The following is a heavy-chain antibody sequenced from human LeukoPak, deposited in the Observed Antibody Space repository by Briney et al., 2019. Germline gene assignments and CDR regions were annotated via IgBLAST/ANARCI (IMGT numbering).Heavy chain of an antibody. V-gene: IGHV3-66*01. CDR2: IYSGGST. D-gene: IGHD6-19*01. J-gene: IGHJ4*02. Sequence: GSLRLSCAASGFTFSSNYMSWVRQAPGKGLEWVSVIYSGGSTYYSDSVKGRFTISRDNSKNTLYLQMNSLRAEDTAVYYCARIYSSGWSSDDYWGQGTLVTVSS. CDR3: ARIYSSGWSSDDY. CDR1: GFTFSSNY.